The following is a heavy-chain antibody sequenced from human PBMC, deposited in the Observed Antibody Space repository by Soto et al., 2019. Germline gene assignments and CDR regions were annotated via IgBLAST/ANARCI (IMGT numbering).Heavy chain of an antibody. V-gene: IGHV1-8*02. D-gene: IGHD6-13*01. Sequence: ASVKVSCKASGYTFTSYDINWVRQATGQGLEWMGWMNPNSGNTGYAQKFQGRVTMTRNTSISTAYMELSSLRSEDTAVYYCATSRRSLAAAGTRYFDYWGQGTLVTVSS. J-gene: IGHJ4*02. CDR1: GYTFTSYD. CDR3: ATSRRSLAAAGTRYFDY. CDR2: MNPNSGNT.